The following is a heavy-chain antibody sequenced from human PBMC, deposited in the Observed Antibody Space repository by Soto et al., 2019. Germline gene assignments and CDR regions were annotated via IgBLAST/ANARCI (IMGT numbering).Heavy chain of an antibody. J-gene: IGHJ4*02. V-gene: IGHV3-74*01. CDR2: INTDGSST. D-gene: IGHD3-10*01. CDR3: AKRGVDTFGLSY. CDR1: GFTFSSFW. Sequence: EVQLVESGGGLVQPGGSLRLSCAVSGFTFSSFWMHWVRQAPGEGLVWVSRINTDGSSTSYADSVKGRFTISRDNAKNTLYLQMNSLRVEDTAMYYCAKRGVDTFGLSYWGQGTMVTFS.